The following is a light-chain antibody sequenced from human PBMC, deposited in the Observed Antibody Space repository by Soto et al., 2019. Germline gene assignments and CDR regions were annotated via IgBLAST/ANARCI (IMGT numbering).Light chain of an antibody. CDR2: DAS. CDR3: HQYDDFPHT. J-gene: IGKJ2*01. CDR1: QDISNS. Sequence: DIQMTQSPSSLSASVGDRVTITCQASQDISNSLNWYQQKPGKAPKLLIYDASTLETGVPSRFSGSGSGTDFTFTIRSLQPEDLATYYCHQYDDFPHTFGQGTKLEIK. V-gene: IGKV1-33*01.